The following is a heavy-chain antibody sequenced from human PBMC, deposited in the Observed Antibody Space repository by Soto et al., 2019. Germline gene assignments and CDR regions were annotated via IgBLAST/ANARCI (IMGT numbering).Heavy chain of an antibody. CDR1: GLTFSNYA. Sequence: EVQLLESGGGLVQPGGSLRLSCVASGLTFSNYAMHWVRQAPGKGLEWVSGIGYGGGGTYYADSVKGRLTISRHNSKNTVYLQMSSLRAKDTAVYYCVKDKGSTVSPSDYYYNGMDVWGQGTTVTVSS. J-gene: IGHJ6*02. CDR3: VKDKGSTVSPSDYYYNGMDV. D-gene: IGHD4-17*01. CDR2: IGYGGGGT. V-gene: IGHV3-23*01.